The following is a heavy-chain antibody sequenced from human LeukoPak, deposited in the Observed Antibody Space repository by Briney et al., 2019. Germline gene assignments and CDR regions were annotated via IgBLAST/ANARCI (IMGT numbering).Heavy chain of an antibody. CDR1: GYTFTNYG. J-gene: IGHJ4*02. CDR3: ARDLGSSNWYYQFVY. Sequence: GASVKVSCKASGYTFTNYGISWVRQAPGQGLEWMGWISTYNGNTNYAQKLQGRVTMTTDTSTSTAYMELRSLKSDDTAVYYCARDLGSSNWYYQFVYWGQGTLVTVSS. V-gene: IGHV1-18*01. D-gene: IGHD6-13*01. CDR2: ISTYNGNT.